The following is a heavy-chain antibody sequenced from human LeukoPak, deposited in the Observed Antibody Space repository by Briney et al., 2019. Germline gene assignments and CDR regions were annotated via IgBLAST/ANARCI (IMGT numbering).Heavy chain of an antibody. V-gene: IGHV3-23*01. Sequence: GGSLRLSCAASGFTFSNYVMGWVRRAPGMGLEWVSAISGTGDNTYYADSVKGRFTISRDNSKNTLYLQMNSLRAEDTAIYYCARLVSGYPNWFDPWGQGTLVTVSS. CDR2: ISGTGDNT. CDR3: ARLVSGYPNWFDP. D-gene: IGHD3-3*01. J-gene: IGHJ5*02. CDR1: GFTFSNYV.